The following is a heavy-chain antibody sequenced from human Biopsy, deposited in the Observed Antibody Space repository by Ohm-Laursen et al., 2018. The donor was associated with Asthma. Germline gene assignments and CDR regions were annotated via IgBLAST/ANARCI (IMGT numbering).Heavy chain of an antibody. CDR3: ASDFPKDYVRYNFQF. J-gene: IGHJ4*02. Sequence: AVKVSCKVSGYSLTDLSMHWVRQAPGQGLEWMGGHDHEEGGTVNARRFQGRVTMTEDTSTDTAYMELSSLSSDDTAVYYCASDFPKDYVRYNFQFWGQGTLVTVSS. CDR1: GYSLTDLS. CDR2: HDHEEGGT. D-gene: IGHD4-17*01. V-gene: IGHV1-24*01.